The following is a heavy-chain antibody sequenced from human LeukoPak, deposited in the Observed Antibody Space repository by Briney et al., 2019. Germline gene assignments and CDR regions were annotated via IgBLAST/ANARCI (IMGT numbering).Heavy chain of an antibody. D-gene: IGHD6-25*01. CDR3: ARDFSPVGAAASWYFDL. J-gene: IGHJ2*01. Sequence: GGSLRLSCAASGFTVSSNYMSWVRQAPGKGLEWVSVIYSGGSTYYADSVKGRFTISRDNSKNTLYLQMNSLRAEDTAVYYCARDFSPVGAAASWYFDLWGRGTLVTVSS. CDR2: IYSGGST. CDR1: GFTVSSNY. V-gene: IGHV3-53*01.